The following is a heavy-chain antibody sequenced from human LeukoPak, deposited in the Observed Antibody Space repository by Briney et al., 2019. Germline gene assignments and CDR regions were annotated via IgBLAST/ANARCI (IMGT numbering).Heavy chain of an antibody. Sequence: SETLSLTCAVYGGSFSGYYWSWIRQPPGKGLEWIGEINHSGSTNYNPSLKSRVTISVDTSKNQFSLKLSSVTAADTAVYYCASLGSTMVRGVFDYWGQGTLVTVSS. V-gene: IGHV4-34*01. J-gene: IGHJ4*02. CDR2: INHSGST. CDR1: GGSFSGYY. CDR3: ASLGSTMVRGVFDY. D-gene: IGHD3-10*01.